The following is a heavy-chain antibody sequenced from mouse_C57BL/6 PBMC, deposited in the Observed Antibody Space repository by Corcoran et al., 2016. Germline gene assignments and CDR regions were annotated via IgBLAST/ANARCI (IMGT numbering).Heavy chain of an antibody. CDR1: GFNIKDYY. V-gene: IGHV14-1*01. J-gene: IGHJ3*01. CDR3: TDYGAWFAY. CDR2: IDPEYGDT. D-gene: IGHD2-4*01. Sequence: EVQLQQSGAELVRPGASVKLSCTASGFNIKDYYMHWVKQRPEQGLEWIGRIDPEYGDTEYAPKFQGKATMTADTSSNTAYLQLSSLTSEDTAVYYCTDYGAWFAYWGQGTLVTVSA.